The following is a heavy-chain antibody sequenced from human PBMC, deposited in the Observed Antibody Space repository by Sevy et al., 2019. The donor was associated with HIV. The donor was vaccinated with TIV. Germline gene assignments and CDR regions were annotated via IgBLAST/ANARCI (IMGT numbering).Heavy chain of an antibody. CDR3: ARGMITFGGVSDY. J-gene: IGHJ4*02. V-gene: IGHV3-13*01. D-gene: IGHD3-16*01. CDR2: IGTAGDT. CDR1: VFTFSSYD. Sequence: GGSLRLSCAASVFTFSSYDMHWVRQATGKGLEWVSAIGTAGDTYYPGSVKGRFTISRENAKNSLYLQMNSLRAGDTAVYYCARGMITFGGVSDYWGQGTLVTVSS.